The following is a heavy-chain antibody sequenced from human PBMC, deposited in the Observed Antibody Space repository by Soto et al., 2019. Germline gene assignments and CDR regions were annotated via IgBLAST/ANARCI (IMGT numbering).Heavy chain of an antibody. Sequence: QITLKESGPTLVKPTQTLTLTCTFSGFSLSASGVGVGWIRQPPGKALEWLAIIYWDDAKHYSPSLKSSLTTPKDTSKNQVVLKMTNMDPVEKATYYCAHKGGGDRILDYWGQGTLVTVSS. V-gene: IGHV2-5*02. CDR2: IYWDDAK. J-gene: IGHJ4*02. CDR1: GFSLSASGVG. CDR3: AHKGGGDRILDY. D-gene: IGHD3-16*01.